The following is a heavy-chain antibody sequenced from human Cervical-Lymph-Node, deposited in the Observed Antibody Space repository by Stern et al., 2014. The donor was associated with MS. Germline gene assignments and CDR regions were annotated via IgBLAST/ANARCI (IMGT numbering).Heavy chain of an antibody. Sequence: QVQLVQSGAEVKKPGSSVKVSCKASGGTFSSYAISWVRQAPGQGLEWMGGIIPIFGTANYAQKFQGRVTITADESTSTAYMELSSLRSEDTAVYYCARGPDYDFWSGPKPINWFDPWGQGTLVTVSS. CDR3: ARGPDYDFWSGPKPINWFDP. CDR1: GGTFSSYA. CDR2: IIPIFGTA. D-gene: IGHD3-3*01. J-gene: IGHJ5*02. V-gene: IGHV1-69*01.